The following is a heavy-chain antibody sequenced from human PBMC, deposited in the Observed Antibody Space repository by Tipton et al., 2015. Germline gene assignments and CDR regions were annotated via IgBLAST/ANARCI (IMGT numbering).Heavy chain of an antibody. CDR3: ARKIYYCSGGSCYSSPFDY. D-gene: IGHD2-15*01. J-gene: IGHJ4*02. CDR2: IHHSGDT. V-gene: IGHV4-31*03. CDR1: GASINNEDYY. Sequence: TLSLTCSVSGASINNEDYYWNWIRQHPGKGLEWIGHIHHSGDTHYNPSLEGRVTISVDTSKSQFSLKMNSVTAADTAVYYCARKIYYCSGGSCYSSPFDYWGQGTLVTVSS.